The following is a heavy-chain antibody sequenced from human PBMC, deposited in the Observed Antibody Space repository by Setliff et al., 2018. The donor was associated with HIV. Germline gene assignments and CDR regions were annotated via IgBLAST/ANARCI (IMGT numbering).Heavy chain of an antibody. J-gene: IGHJ4*02. D-gene: IGHD6-13*01. CDR3: ARGIAAATPYDY. CDR1: GGSVSDYY. Sequence: SETLSLTCTVSGGSVSDYYWTWIRQPPGKGLEWIGYIHYYDSADYNPSLRSRVAISVDTSKNQFSLKLSSVTAADTAVYYCARGIAAATPYDYWGQGTLVTVSS. V-gene: IGHV4-59*08. CDR2: IHYYDSA.